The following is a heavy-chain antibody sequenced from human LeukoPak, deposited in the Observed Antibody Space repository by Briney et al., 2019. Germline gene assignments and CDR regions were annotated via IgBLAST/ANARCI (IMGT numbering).Heavy chain of an antibody. CDR3: ARDRVVATITYWFDP. J-gene: IGHJ5*02. D-gene: IGHD5-12*01. Sequence: GGSLRLSCAASGFTFSSYGMHWVRQAPGKGLEWVADIWYDGSNKYYADSVKGRFTISRDNSKNTLYLQMNSLRAEDTAVYYCARDRVVATITYWFDPWGQGTLVTVSS. CDR1: GFTFSSYG. CDR2: IWYDGSNK. V-gene: IGHV3-33*01.